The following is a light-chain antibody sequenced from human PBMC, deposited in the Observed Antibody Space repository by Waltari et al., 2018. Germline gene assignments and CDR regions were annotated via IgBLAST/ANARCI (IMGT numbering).Light chain of an antibody. CDR3: QQYGISPPFT. Sequence: EIVLTQSPGTLSLSPGARATLSCRASQSVGSTYLVWYQQKPGQAPRLLIYGTSNRATGIPDRFSGSGSGTEFTLTISRLEPEDFAVYYCQQYGISPPFTFGPGTKVDIK. V-gene: IGKV3-20*01. CDR1: QSVGSTY. J-gene: IGKJ3*01. CDR2: GTS.